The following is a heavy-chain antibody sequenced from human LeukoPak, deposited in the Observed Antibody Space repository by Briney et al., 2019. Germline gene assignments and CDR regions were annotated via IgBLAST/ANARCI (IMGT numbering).Heavy chain of an antibody. D-gene: IGHD3-22*01. V-gene: IGHV3-21*01. CDR3: ARDPTMIVVVITTKRAFDI. J-gene: IGHJ3*02. CDR1: EFTFSTYS. CDR2: ISSGSTYI. Sequence: GGSLRLSCAASEFTFSTYSMNWVRRAPGKGLEWVSSISSGSTYIYYADSVKGRFTISRDNAKNSLYLQMNSLRAEDTAVYYCARDPTMIVVVITTKRAFDIWGQGTMVTVSS.